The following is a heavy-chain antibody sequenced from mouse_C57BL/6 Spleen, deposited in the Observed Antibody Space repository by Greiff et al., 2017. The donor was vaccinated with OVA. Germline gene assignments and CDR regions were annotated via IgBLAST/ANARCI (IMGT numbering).Heavy chain of an antibody. CDR2: IYPGDGDT. D-gene: IGHD1-1*01. CDR3: ARVDTTVVGGFDY. V-gene: IGHV1-82*01. CDR1: GYAFSSSW. Sequence: VQLQQSGPELVKPGASVKISCKASGYAFSSSWMNWVKQRPGKGLEWIGRIYPGDGDTNYNGKFKGKATLTADKSSSTAYMQLSSLTSDDSAVYFCARVDTTVVGGFDYWGQGTTLTVSS. J-gene: IGHJ2*01.